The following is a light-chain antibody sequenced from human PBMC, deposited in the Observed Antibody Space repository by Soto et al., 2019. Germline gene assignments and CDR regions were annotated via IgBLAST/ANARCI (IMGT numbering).Light chain of an antibody. CDR1: QSVSGN. CDR2: GAS. CDR3: QQYNNWPPTT. V-gene: IGKV3-15*01. J-gene: IGKJ5*01. Sequence: EIVMTQSPATLSVSPGERATLSCRASQSVSGNLAWYQQKPGQAPRLLIYGASSRATGIPARFSGSGSGTEFTLTISSLQSEDFAVYYCQQYNNWPPTTFGQGTRLEIK.